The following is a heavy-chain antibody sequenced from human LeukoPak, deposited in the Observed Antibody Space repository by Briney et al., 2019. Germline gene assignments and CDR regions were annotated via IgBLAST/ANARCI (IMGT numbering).Heavy chain of an antibody. D-gene: IGHD2-15*01. Sequence: SESLCVTCAEPGGSISGDYWCWIWQRPGKRLWSIGYIYSSGSAIYTPSLKSRVTIYVDTSKTPFSLKLSSVTAADTAVYYCARYGSVVAAQNYGWFDPWGQGTLVTVSS. V-gene: IGHV4-59*01. J-gene: IGHJ5*02. CDR3: ARYGSVVAAQNYGWFDP. CDR1: GGSISGDY. CDR2: IYSSGSA.